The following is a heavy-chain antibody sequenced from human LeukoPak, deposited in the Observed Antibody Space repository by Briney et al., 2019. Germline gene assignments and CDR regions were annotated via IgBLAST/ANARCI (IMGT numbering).Heavy chain of an antibody. CDR2: IYSGDIT. CDR3: AGPRRLD. Sequence: GGSLRFSCAASGFTVSSNYMSWVRQAPGKGLEWVSVIYSGDITYYADSVKGRFTISRDNSKNTLYLQMNSLRVEDTAVYYCAGPRRLDWGQGTLVTVSS. CDR1: GFTVSSNY. V-gene: IGHV3-53*01. J-gene: IGHJ4*02.